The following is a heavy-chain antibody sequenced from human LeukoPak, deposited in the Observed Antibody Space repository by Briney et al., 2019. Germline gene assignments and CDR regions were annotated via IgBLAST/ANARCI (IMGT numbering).Heavy chain of an antibody. CDR1: GYTFTSYD. CDR3: ARGPSYGSGSYNIYGIDY. D-gene: IGHD3-10*01. CDR2: MNPNSANT. V-gene: IGHV1-8*01. Sequence: ASVKVSCKASGYTFTSYDINWVRQATGQGLGWMGWMNPNSANTGYAQKFQGRVTMTRDTSIRTAYMELSSLTSEDTAGYYCARGPSYGSGSYNIYGIDYWGQGTLVTVSS. J-gene: IGHJ4*02.